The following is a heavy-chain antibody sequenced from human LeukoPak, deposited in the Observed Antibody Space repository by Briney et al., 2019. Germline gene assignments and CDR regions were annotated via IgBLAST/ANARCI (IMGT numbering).Heavy chain of an antibody. CDR2: ISSSSTI. Sequence: PGGSLRLSCAASGFTFSSYSMNWVRQAPGKGPEWVSYISSSSTIYYADSVKGRFTISRGNAKNSLYLQMNSLRAEDTAVYYCASNLLPDDYWGQGTLVTVSS. V-gene: IGHV3-48*01. J-gene: IGHJ4*02. D-gene: IGHD2-15*01. CDR3: ASNLLPDDY. CDR1: GFTFSSYS.